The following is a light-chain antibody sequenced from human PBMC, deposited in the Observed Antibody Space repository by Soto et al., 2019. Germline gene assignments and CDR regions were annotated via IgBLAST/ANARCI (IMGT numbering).Light chain of an antibody. CDR3: QQYYSTPRT. V-gene: IGKV4-1*01. CDR2: WAS. CDR1: QSLFFTSNKKNY. J-gene: IGKJ1*01. Sequence: EXXAIVCKSNQSLFFTSNKKNYLAWYRQKPGQPPKLLIYWASTRESGVPDRFSGSGSGTDFTLTISSLQAEDVAVYYCQQYYSTPRTFGQGTKVDI.